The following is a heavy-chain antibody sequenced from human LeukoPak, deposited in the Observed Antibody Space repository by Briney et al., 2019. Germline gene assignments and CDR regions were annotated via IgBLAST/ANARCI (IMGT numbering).Heavy chain of an antibody. V-gene: IGHV1-2*04. J-gene: IGHJ4*02. CDR3: ARDPGKQWLVYDY. Sequence: ASMKVSCKASGYTFTNFDINWVRQATGQGLEWMGWINPNSGGTNYAQKFQGWVTMTRDTSISTAYMELSRLRSDDTAVYYCARDPGKQWLVYDYWGQGTLVTVSS. CDR1: GYTFTNFD. CDR2: INPNSGGT. D-gene: IGHD6-19*01.